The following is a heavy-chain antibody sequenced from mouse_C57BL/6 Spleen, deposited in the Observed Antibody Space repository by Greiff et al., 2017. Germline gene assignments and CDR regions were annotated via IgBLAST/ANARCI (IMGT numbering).Heavy chain of an antibody. V-gene: IGHV1-74*01. CDR1: GYTFTSYW. D-gene: IGHD2-5*01. J-gene: IGHJ2*01. CDR2: LHPSDSDT. CDR3: AIRGLNYSNEEGFDY. Sequence: QVQLQQPGAELVKPGASVKVSCKASGYTFTSYWLHWVKQRPGQGLELIGRLHPSDSDTNYTQKFKGKATLPVDKSSSTAYMQLSSLTSEDSAVYYCAIRGLNYSNEEGFDYWGQGTTLTVSS.